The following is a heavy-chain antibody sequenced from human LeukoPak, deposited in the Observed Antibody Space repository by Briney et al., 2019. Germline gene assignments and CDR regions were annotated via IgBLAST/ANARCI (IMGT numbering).Heavy chain of an antibody. J-gene: IGHJ6*03. D-gene: IGHD3-3*01. Sequence: PSETLSLTCAVYGGSFSGYYWSWIRQPPGKGLEWIGEVNPSGSTSHNSSLKSRVTISVDTSRNQFSLKLSSATAADTAVYYCARGVGDDFWGDYYYYMDVWGKGTTVTVSS. CDR3: ARGVGDDFWGDYYYYMDV. CDR1: GGSFSGYY. V-gene: IGHV4-34*01. CDR2: VNPSGST.